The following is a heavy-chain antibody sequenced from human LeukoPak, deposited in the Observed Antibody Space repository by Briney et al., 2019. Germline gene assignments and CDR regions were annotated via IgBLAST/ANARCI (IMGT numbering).Heavy chain of an antibody. Sequence: PSETLSLTCTVSGGSISSYYWSWIQQPPGKGLGWIGYIYYSGSTNYNPSLKSRVTISVDTSKNQFSLKLSSVTAADTAVYYCARGGPYGSGSYFTDYWGQGTLVTVSS. CDR1: GGSISSYY. CDR3: ARGGPYGSGSYFTDY. V-gene: IGHV4-59*01. CDR2: IYYSGST. J-gene: IGHJ4*02. D-gene: IGHD3-10*01.